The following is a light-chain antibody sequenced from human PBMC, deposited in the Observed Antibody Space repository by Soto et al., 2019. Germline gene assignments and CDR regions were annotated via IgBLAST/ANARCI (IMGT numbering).Light chain of an antibody. Sequence: EVVLTQSQASLSLSPGDRATLSCSADQSVSDYVGWYQQKPGQPPRLLFFDASSRASGVPHRFSAGGSGTDFTLIISSLQPEDFAVYYCQQRVNWPPTFGGGNKLEI. CDR2: DAS. J-gene: IGKJ4*01. CDR1: QSVSDY. CDR3: QQRVNWPPT. V-gene: IGKV3-11*01.